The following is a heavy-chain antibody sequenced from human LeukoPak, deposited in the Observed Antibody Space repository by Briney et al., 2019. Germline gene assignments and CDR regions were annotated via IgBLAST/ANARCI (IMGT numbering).Heavy chain of an antibody. CDR3: ARGRVVAAVRAFDI. J-gene: IGHJ3*02. CDR2: IYPGDSDT. CDR1: GYNFTRYW. V-gene: IGHV5-51*01. D-gene: IGHD2-15*01. Sequence: GESLKISCKGSGYNFTRYWIGWVRQMPGRGLGWMGIIYPGDSDTRYSPSFQGQVTISADKSISTAYLQWSSLEASDTAMYYCARGRVVAAVRAFDIWGQGTRVTVSS.